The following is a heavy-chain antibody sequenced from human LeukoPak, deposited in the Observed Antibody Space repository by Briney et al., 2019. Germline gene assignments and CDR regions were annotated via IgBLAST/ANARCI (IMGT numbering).Heavy chain of an antibody. D-gene: IGHD5-18*01. CDR3: AREPSGYSYGSRYYGMDV. CDR2: TYYRSKWYN. CDR1: GYSVPSNSAA. V-gene: IGHV6-1*01. J-gene: IGHJ6*04. Sequence: SQTLPLTCAISGYSVPSNSAAWNWTRQSPSRGLELLGRTYYRSKWYNDYAVSVKSRITIIPNTSKNQFSLQLNSVTPEDAAVYYCAREPSGYSYGSRYYGMDVWGKGTTATVSS.